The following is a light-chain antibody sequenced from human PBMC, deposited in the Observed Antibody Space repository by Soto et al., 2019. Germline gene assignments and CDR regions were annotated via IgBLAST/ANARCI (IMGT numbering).Light chain of an antibody. CDR1: QGIRSY. CDR2: AGS. Sequence: DIQLTQSPSFLSASVGDRVTITCRASQGIRSYLAWYQQKSGKAPKLLIYAGSTLQSGVPSRFSGSGSGTEFTLTISSLQPEDFATYYCQQLNSYQITFGLGTRLEIK. J-gene: IGKJ5*01. CDR3: QQLNSYQIT. V-gene: IGKV1-9*01.